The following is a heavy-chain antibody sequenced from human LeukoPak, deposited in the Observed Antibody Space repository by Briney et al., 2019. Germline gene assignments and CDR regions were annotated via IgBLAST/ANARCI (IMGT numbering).Heavy chain of an antibody. CDR2: IKQDGSEK. CDR3: ARDRVGNYYYYGMDV. J-gene: IGHJ6*02. Sequence: PGRSLRLSCAASGFTFSSYWMSWVRQAPGKGLEWVANIKQDGSEKYYVDSVKGRFTISRDNAKNSLYLQMNSLRAEDTAVYYCARDRVGNYYYYGMDVWGQGTTVTVSS. V-gene: IGHV3-7*03. CDR1: GFTFSSYW. D-gene: IGHD2-15*01.